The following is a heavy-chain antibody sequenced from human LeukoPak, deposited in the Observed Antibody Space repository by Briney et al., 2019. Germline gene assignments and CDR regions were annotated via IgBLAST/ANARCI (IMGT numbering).Heavy chain of an antibody. D-gene: IGHD1-1*01. J-gene: IGHJ4*02. Sequence: PSETLSLTCTVSGGSISSYHWSWIRQPPGKGLEWIGYIYYSGSTNYNPSLKSRVTISIDASKNQFSLKLSSVTAADTAVYYCARESTTGTYYDYWGQGTLVTVSS. CDR1: GGSISSYH. V-gene: IGHV4-59*01. CDR3: ARESTTGTYYDY. CDR2: IYYSGST.